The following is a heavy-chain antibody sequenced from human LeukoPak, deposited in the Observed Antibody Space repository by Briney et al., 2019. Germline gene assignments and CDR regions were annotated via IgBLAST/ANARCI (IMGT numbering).Heavy chain of an antibody. J-gene: IGHJ3*01. Sequence: GFLRLSCEVSGLTFSNVWMHWVRQTPGQGLVWVCRINTAGSTVYADPVKGRFTISRDNAKNMVYLQMNSLRTEDTAVYYCASFRDTDYWGRGTMVTVSS. CDR3: ASFRDTDY. V-gene: IGHV3-74*01. D-gene: IGHD4-11*01. CDR1: GLTFSNVW. CDR2: INTAGST.